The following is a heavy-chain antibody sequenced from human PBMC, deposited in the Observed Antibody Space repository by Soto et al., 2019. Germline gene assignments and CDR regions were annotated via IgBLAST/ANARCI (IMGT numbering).Heavy chain of an antibody. Sequence: PSQTLSLPCVISGDSVSSNSAAWNWTRQSPSRGLEWLGRTYYRSKWYNDYAVSVKSRITINPDTSKNQFSLQLNSVTPEDTAVYYCARDQSSSWYWWFDPWGQGTLVTVSS. CDR1: GDSVSSNSAA. CDR3: ARDQSSSWYWWFDP. CDR2: TYYRSKWYN. V-gene: IGHV6-1*01. D-gene: IGHD6-13*01. J-gene: IGHJ5*02.